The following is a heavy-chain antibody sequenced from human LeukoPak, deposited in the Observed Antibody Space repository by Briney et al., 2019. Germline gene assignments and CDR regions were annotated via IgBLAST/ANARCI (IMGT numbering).Heavy chain of an antibody. Sequence: PGGSPRPSCAASGFTFSSYDMHWVRQATGKGLEWVSAIGTAGDTYYPGSVKGRFTISRENAKNSLYLQMNSLRAGDTAVYYCARAVHDAFDIWGQGTMVTVSS. CDR3: ARAVHDAFDI. CDR2: IGTAGDT. J-gene: IGHJ3*02. V-gene: IGHV3-13*01. CDR1: GFTFSSYD.